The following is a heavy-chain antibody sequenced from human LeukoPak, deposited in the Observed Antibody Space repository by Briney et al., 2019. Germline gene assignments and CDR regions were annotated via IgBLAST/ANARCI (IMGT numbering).Heavy chain of an antibody. CDR3: TRGNYDSSGYRYYFDY. CDR1: GFTFGDYA. Sequence: GGSLRLSCTAPGFTFGDYAMSWVRQAPGKGLEWVGFIGSKAYGGTTEYAASVKGRFTISRDDSKSIAYLQMNSLKTEDTAVYYCTRGNYDSSGYRYYFDYWGQGTLVTVSS. D-gene: IGHD3-22*01. CDR2: IGSKAYGGTT. V-gene: IGHV3-49*04. J-gene: IGHJ4*02.